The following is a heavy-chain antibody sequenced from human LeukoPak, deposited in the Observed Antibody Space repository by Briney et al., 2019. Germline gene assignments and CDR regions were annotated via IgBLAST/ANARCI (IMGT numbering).Heavy chain of an antibody. J-gene: IGHJ6*02. V-gene: IGHV4-34*01. CDR3: ARLHGKYQLAYYYGMDV. CDR2: INHSGST. Sequence: SETLSLTRAVYGGSFSGYYWSWIRQPPGKGLEWIGEINHSGSTNYNPSLKSRVTISVDTSKNQFSLKLSSVTAADTAVYYCARLHGKYQLAYYYGMDVWGQGTTVTVSS. D-gene: IGHD2-2*01. CDR1: GGSFSGYY.